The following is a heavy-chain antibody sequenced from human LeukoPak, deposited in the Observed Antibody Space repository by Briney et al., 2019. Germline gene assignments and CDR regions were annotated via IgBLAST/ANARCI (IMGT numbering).Heavy chain of an antibody. J-gene: IGHJ4*02. D-gene: IGHD4-23*01. CDR3: TKDLRYYYADNHSEMDEHDY. CDR1: GFTFRNNA. CDR2: ISYDGNNQ. Sequence: GRSLRLSCAATGFTFRNNAMHWLRQAPGKGLEWVAVISYDGNNQRYADSVKGRFTISRDNSKNTLSLQMNSLRAEDTALYYCTKDLRYYYADNHSEMDEHDYWGQGTLVTVSS. V-gene: IGHV3-30*04.